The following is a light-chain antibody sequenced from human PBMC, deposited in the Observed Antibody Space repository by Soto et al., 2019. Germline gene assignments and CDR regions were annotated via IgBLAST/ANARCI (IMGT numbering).Light chain of an antibody. CDR2: AAS. J-gene: IGKJ3*01. Sequence: DIQMTQSPSSLSASVGDRVTITCRASQGISNYLAWYQQKPGKVPKLLIYAASTLQSGGPSRFSGSGSGTDFTTTMSMLQPDDVATDTSQKYNSVGAYGPGTKVAIK. CDR3: QKYNSVGA. CDR1: QGISNY. V-gene: IGKV1-27*01.